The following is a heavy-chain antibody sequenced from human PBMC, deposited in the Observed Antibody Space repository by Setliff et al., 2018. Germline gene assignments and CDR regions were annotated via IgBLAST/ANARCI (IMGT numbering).Heavy chain of an antibody. Sequence: PSETLSLTCSVSGGSITSYYWSWIRQPPGNGLEWIGYIYTSGSTNYNPSLKSRVTISLDTSKNHFSLKLSSVTAADTAVYYCARHPTGFPIWFDVWGQGTLVTVSS. CDR1: GGSITSYY. CDR3: ARHPTGFPIWFDV. J-gene: IGHJ5*02. D-gene: IGHD3-9*01. CDR2: IYTSGST. V-gene: IGHV4-59*08.